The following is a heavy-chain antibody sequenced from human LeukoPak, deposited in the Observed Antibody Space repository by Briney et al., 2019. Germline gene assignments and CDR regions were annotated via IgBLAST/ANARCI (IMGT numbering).Heavy chain of an antibody. Sequence: SVKVSCTASGGTFSSYAISWVRQAPGQGLEWMGRIIPILGIANYAQKFQGRVTITADKSTSTAYMELSSLRSEDTAVYYCAREPGYCSSTSCLTNYYYYGMDVWGQGTTVTVSS. CDR1: GGTFSSYA. V-gene: IGHV1-69*04. J-gene: IGHJ6*02. CDR2: IIPILGIA. CDR3: AREPGYCSSTSCLTNYYYYGMDV. D-gene: IGHD2-2*01.